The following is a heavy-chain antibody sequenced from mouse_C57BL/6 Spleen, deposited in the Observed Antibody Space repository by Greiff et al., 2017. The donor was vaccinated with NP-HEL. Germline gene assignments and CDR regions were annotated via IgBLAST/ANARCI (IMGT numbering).Heavy chain of an antibody. CDR1: GFTFNTYA. CDR3: VRDYYGSYYFDY. J-gene: IGHJ2*01. D-gene: IGHD1-1*01. Sequence: EVQLVESGGGLVQPKGSLKLSCAASGFTFNTYAMHWVRQAPGKGLEWVAHIRSKSSNYATYYADSVKDRFTISRDDSQSMLYLQMNNLKTEDTAMYYCVRDYYGSYYFDYWGQGTTLTVSS. CDR2: IRSKSSNYAT. V-gene: IGHV10-3*01.